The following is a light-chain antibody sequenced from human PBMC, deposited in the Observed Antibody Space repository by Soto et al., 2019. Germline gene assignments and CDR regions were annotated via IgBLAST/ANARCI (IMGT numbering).Light chain of an antibody. Sequence: DLQMTQSPTSLSASVGDSVSIKCRASQSSRSHLNWSQQKPGKAPKLLIYAASSLQSGVPSRFSGSGSGTDFTLTISSLQPEDFATYYCRQSYRTPRKFGQGTRLEI. J-gene: IGKJ5*01. V-gene: IGKV1-39*01. CDR2: AAS. CDR3: RQSYRTPRK. CDR1: QSSRSH.